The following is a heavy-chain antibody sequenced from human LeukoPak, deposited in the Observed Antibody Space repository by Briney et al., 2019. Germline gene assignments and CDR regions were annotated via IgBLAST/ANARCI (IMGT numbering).Heavy chain of an antibody. Sequence: PSETLSLTCTVSGGSISSGGYYWSWIRQHPGKGLEWIGYIYYSGSTYYNPSLKSRVTISVDTSKNQFSLKLGSVTAADTAVYYCARVQVDYYGSGSYYNVGFDYWGQGTLVTVSS. D-gene: IGHD3-10*01. V-gene: IGHV4-31*03. J-gene: IGHJ4*01. CDR3: ARVQVDYYGSGSYYNVGFDY. CDR2: IYYSGST. CDR1: GGSISSGGYY.